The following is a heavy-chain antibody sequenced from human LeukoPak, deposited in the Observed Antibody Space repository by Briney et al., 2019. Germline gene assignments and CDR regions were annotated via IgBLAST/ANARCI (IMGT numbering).Heavy chain of an antibody. Sequence: GGSLRLSCAAPGFTFGTYGMHWVRQAPSKGLEWLANIPPDGSQKYYVDSVKGRFTISRDNPKNSLYLQINDLRAEDTAVYYCGRLAHNAWYAIDFWGQGTLVTVSS. D-gene: IGHD2-2*01. J-gene: IGHJ4*02. CDR2: IPPDGSQK. CDR3: GRLAHNAWYAIDF. V-gene: IGHV3-7*01. CDR1: GFTFGTYG.